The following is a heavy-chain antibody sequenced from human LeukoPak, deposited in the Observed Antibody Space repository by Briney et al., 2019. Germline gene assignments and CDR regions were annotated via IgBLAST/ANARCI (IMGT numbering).Heavy chain of an antibody. Sequence: SCKASGGTFSSYAMSWVRQAPGRGLEWVGFIRSKAYGGTTEYAASVKGRFTISRDDSKSIAYLQMNSLKTEDTAVYYCTRTIEGAFDIWGQGTMVTVSS. CDR1: GGTFSSYA. J-gene: IGHJ3*02. V-gene: IGHV3-49*04. CDR2: IRSKAYGGTT. D-gene: IGHD5-24*01. CDR3: TRTIEGAFDI.